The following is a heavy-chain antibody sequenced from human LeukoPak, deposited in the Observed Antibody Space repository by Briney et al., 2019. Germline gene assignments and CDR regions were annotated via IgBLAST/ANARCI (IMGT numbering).Heavy chain of an antibody. J-gene: IGHJ2*01. CDR2: ITSSGNTT. D-gene: IGHD1-26*01. CDR3: AKDFGGSDYEWYFDL. Sequence: GGSLRLSCAASGFTFSFYAMSWVRQAPGMGLEWVAGITSSGNTTYYADPVKGRFTISRDNSRNILYLQMNSLRAEDTAIYYCAKDFGGSDYEWYFDLWGRGTVVTVSS. CDR1: GFTFSFYA. V-gene: IGHV3-23*01.